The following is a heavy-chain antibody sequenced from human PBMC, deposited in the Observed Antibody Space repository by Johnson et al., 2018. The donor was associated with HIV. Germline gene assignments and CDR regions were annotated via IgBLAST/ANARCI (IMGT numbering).Heavy chain of an antibody. CDR1: GFIFSSYA. Sequence: QVQLVESGGGVVQPGRSLRLSCGASGFIFSSYAMHWVRQAPGKGLEWVALISFDGSHKYYADSVKGRFTISRDNAKNTLFLQMNSLRADDTAVYYCARGDSSGWYRYAFDIWGQGTMVTVSS. CDR2: ISFDGSHK. CDR3: ARGDSSGWYRYAFDI. V-gene: IGHV3-30*04. D-gene: IGHD6-19*01. J-gene: IGHJ3*02.